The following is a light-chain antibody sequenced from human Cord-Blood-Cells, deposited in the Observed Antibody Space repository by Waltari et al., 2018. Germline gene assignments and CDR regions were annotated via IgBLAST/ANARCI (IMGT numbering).Light chain of an antibody. CDR1: QSVSSSY. CDR2: GAS. Sequence: EIVLTLSPATLSLSPGVRATLSCRASQSVSSSYLAWYQQKPGQAPRLLIYGASSRATGIPDRFSGSGSGTDFTLTISRLEPEDFAVYYCQQYGSSPRTFGQGTKVEIK. V-gene: IGKV3-20*01. CDR3: QQYGSSPRT. J-gene: IGKJ1*01.